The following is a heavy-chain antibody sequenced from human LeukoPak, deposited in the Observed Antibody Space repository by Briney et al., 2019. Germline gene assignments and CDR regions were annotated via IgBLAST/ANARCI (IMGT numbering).Heavy chain of an antibody. Sequence: PSETLSLTCTVSGGSISSGSYFWIWIRQPPGMGLEWIGSINYRGSTYYNPSLKSRVTISVDTSKNQFSLKLSSVTAADTALYYCARQIAVAGEWAFDIWGQGTMVTASS. J-gene: IGHJ3*02. CDR3: ARQIAVAGEWAFDI. CDR2: INYRGST. V-gene: IGHV4-39*01. CDR1: GGSISSGSYF. D-gene: IGHD6-19*01.